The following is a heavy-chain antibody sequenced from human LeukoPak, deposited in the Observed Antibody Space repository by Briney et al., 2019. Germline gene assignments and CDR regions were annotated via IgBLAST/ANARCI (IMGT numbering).Heavy chain of an antibody. CDR2: ISAYNGNT. J-gene: IGHJ4*02. D-gene: IGHD3-22*01. CDR1: GYAFTSYG. V-gene: IGHV1-18*01. Sequence: GASVKVSCKASGYAFTSYGISWVRQAPGQGLEWMGWISAYNGNTNYAQKLQGRVTMTTDTSTSTAYMELRSLRSDDTAVYYCARGPNYYDSSGFDYWGQGTLVTVSS. CDR3: ARGPNYYDSSGFDY.